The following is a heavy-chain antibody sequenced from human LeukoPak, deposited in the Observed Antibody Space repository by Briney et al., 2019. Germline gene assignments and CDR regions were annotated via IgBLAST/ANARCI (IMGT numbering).Heavy chain of an antibody. CDR3: AREKYYYGSGND. V-gene: IGHV4-38-2*02. CDR1: GYSISGGYY. J-gene: IGHJ4*02. CDR2: IYHSGTT. D-gene: IGHD3-10*01. Sequence: SETLSLTCSVSGYSISGGYYWGWIRQPPGKGLAWIGSIYHSGTTYYNPSLKSRVTISVDTYKNQFSLKLSSVTAADTAVYYCAREKYYYGSGNDWGQGTLVTVSS.